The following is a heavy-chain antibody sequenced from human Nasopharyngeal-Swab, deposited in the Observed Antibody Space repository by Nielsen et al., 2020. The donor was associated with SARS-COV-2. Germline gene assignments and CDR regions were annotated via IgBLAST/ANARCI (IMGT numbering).Heavy chain of an antibody. CDR1: GYTFTSYY. CDR3: ARDRRITIFGVVIKPGDAFDI. V-gene: IGHV1-46*01. CDR2: INPSGGST. D-gene: IGHD3-3*01. Sequence: ASVKVSCKASGYTFTSYYMHWVGQAPGQGLEWMGIINPSGGSTSYAQKFQGRVTMTRDTSTSTVYMELSSLRSEDTAVYYCARDRRITIFGVVIKPGDAFDIWGQGTMVTVSS. J-gene: IGHJ3*02.